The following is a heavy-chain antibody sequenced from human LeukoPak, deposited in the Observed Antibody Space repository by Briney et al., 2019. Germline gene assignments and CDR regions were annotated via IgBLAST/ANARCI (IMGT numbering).Heavy chain of an antibody. CDR1: GGSVTSSNW. CDR3: ARAAGYYDILTGYYNGDAFDI. D-gene: IGHD3-9*01. V-gene: IGHV4-4*02. CDR2: IYHSGST. J-gene: IGHJ3*02. Sequence: PSGTVSLTCAVSGGSVTSSNWWSWVRQPPGKGLEWIGEIYHSGSTNYNPSLKSRVTISVDTSKNQFSLKLSSVTAADTAVYYCARAAGYYDILTGYYNGDAFDIWGQGTMVTVSS.